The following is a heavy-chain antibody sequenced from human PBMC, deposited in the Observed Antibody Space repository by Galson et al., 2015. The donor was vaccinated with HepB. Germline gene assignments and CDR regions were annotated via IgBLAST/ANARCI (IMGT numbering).Heavy chain of an antibody. CDR2: INSSSTAI. J-gene: IGHJ4*02. CDR1: GFTFSSYG. Sequence: SLRLSCAASGFTFSSYGMHWVRQAPGKGLEWLSYINSSSTAIYYADSVKGRFTISRDNAKNSLYLQMNSLRAEDTALYYCARGRGSSSATFDQWGQGTLVTVSS. V-gene: IGHV3-48*01. CDR3: ARGRGSSSATFDQ. D-gene: IGHD6-6*01.